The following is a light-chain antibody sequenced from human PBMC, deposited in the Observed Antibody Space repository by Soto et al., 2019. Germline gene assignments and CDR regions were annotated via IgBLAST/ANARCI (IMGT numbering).Light chain of an antibody. CDR1: QSINSW. V-gene: IGKV1-5*03. J-gene: IGKJ1*01. CDR2: KAS. Sequence: DIQMTQSPSTLSAAVGDRVIITCRASQSINSWLAWYQQKPGKAPELLISKASSLQSGVPPRFSGSGSGTLFTLTLSILQPDDFATYYCQQYNTYSWTFSQGTKVEIK. CDR3: QQYNTYSWT.